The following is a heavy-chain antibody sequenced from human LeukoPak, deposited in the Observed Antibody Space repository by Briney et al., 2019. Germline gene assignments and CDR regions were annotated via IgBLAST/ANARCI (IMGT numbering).Heavy chain of an antibody. J-gene: IGHJ4*02. D-gene: IGHD6-13*01. Sequence: PGGSLRLSCAASGFTFSSSGMHWVRQAPGKGLERVAVISYDGSRIYYADSVKGRFTVSRDNSKSTLNLQMNSLRAEDTAVYYCVKDRSSSWSFDYWGQGTLVTVSS. CDR3: VKDRSSSWSFDY. V-gene: IGHV3-30*18. CDR1: GFTFSSSG. CDR2: ISYDGSRI.